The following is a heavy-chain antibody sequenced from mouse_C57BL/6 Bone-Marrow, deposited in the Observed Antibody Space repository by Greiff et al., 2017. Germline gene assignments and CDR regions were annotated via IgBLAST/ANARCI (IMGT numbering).Heavy chain of an antibody. CDR1: GFTFSSYA. Sequence: VQLQQSGGGLVKPGGSLKLSCAASGFTFSSYAMSWVRQTPEKRLEWVATISDGGSYTYYPDNVKGRFTISRDNAKNNLYLQMSHLKSEDTAMYYCARRATMVTYWYFDVWGTGTTVTVSS. CDR2: ISDGGSYT. J-gene: IGHJ1*03. D-gene: IGHD2-2*01. V-gene: IGHV5-4*01. CDR3: ARRATMVTYWYFDV.